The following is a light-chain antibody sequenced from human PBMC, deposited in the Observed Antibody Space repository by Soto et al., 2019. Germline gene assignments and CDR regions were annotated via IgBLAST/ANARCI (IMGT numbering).Light chain of an antibody. CDR3: QQYTKWPST. Sequence: EIVMLESPGTLSLSPGERATLSCRASQTIDNTLAWYQRKPGQAPRLLIYDASTRATGVPARFSGSGSGTDFTLTISSLQSEDFAVYSCQQYTKWPSTFGQRTRLEI. CDR1: QTIDNT. J-gene: IGKJ5*01. V-gene: IGKV3-15*01. CDR2: DAS.